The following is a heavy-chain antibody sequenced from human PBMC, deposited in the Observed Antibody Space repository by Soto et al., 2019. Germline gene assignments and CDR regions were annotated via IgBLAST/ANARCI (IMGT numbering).Heavy chain of an antibody. CDR3: ATVLRFLEWLPRDYYYYGMDV. J-gene: IGHJ6*02. Sequence: GASVKVSCKASGGTFSSYAISWVRQAPGQGLEWMGGIIPIFGTANYAQKFQGRVTITADESTSTAYMELSSLRSEDTAVYYCATVLRFLEWLPRDYYYYGMDVWGQGTTVTAP. CDR1: GGTFSSYA. D-gene: IGHD3-3*01. V-gene: IGHV1-69*13. CDR2: IIPIFGTA.